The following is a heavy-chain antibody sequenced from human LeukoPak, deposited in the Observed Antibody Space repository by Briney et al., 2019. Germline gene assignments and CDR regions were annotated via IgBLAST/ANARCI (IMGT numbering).Heavy chain of an antibody. D-gene: IGHD4-17*01. CDR1: GFTFGDYA. CDR3: TSSEDDYGDYVVGGY. CDR2: IRSKAYGGTT. Sequence: GRSLRLSCTASGFTFGDYAMSWFRQAPGKGLEWVGFIRSKAYGGTTEYAASVKGRFTISRDDSKSIAYLQMNSLKTEDTAVCYCTSSEDDYGDYVVGGYWGQGTLVTVSS. V-gene: IGHV3-49*03. J-gene: IGHJ4*02.